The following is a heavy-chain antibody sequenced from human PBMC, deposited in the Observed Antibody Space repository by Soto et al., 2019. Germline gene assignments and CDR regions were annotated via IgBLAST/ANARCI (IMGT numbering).Heavy chain of an antibody. CDR3: ARQSYDSSDYFDY. CDR1: GDSISRNTYY. V-gene: IGHV4-39*01. CDR2: IYYSGTT. D-gene: IGHD3-22*01. J-gene: IGHJ4*02. Sequence: QVQLQESGPGLVKSSETLSLTCTVSGDSISRNTYYWGWIRQPPGKGLEWIGSIYYSGTTYYNPSLKSRVNISVDTSSIHFSLILISVTAADTAVYYCARQSYDSSDYFDYWGQGTLVTVSS.